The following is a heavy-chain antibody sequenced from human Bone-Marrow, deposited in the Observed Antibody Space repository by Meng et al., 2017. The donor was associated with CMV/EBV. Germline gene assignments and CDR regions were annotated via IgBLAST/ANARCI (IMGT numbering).Heavy chain of an antibody. J-gene: IGHJ6*02. CDR3: ARGIAARPGNSDYYYYYGMGV. CDR1: GFTFSDYY. CDR2: ISSSGSTI. Sequence: GGSLRLSCAASGFTFSDYYMSWIRQAPGKGLEWVSYISSSGSTIYYADSVKGRFTISRDNAKNSLYLQMNSLRAEDTAVYYCARGIAARPGNSDYYYYYGMGVWGQGTTVTVSS. D-gene: IGHD6-6*01. V-gene: IGHV3-11*01.